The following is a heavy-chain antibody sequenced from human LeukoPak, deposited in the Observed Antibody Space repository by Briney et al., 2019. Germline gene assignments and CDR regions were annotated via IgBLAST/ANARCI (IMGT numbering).Heavy chain of an antibody. CDR3: ARAPYQLPPYYFDY. V-gene: IGHV3-30-3*01. D-gene: IGHD2-2*01. CDR1: GFTFSSYA. CDR2: ISYDGSNR. J-gene: IGHJ4*02. Sequence: GGSLRLSCAASGFTFSSYAMHWVRQAPGKGLEWVAIISYDGSNRYYADSVKGRFTISRDNSKNTLYLQMNSLRAEDTAVYYCARAPYQLPPYYFDYWGQGTLVTVSS.